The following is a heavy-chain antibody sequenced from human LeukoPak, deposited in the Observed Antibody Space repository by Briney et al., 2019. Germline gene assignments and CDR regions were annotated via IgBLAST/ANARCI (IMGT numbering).Heavy chain of an antibody. V-gene: IGHV4-59*01. J-gene: IGHJ4*02. CDR3: ARGQRGLPY. D-gene: IGHD3-16*01. CDR2: IGYSESH. CDR1: VGSISTCY. Sequence: SETLSLTCTVSVGSISTCYWTWIRDPPRKGLEWIGYIGYSESHILDPSLKSRVSISVDTIKNQFSLRLRSVTAADMAVYYCARGQRGLPYWGQGTLVT.